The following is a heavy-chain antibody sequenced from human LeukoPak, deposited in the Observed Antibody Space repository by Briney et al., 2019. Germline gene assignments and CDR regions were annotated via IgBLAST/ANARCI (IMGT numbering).Heavy chain of an antibody. CDR2: ISYDGSNK. CDR3: ARDSAQYYYDSSGPFDY. D-gene: IGHD3-22*01. J-gene: IGHJ4*02. Sequence: GGSLRLSCAASGFTFSSYAMHWVRQAPGKGLEWVAVISYDGSNKNYADSVKGRVTISRDNSKNTLYLQMNSLRAEDTAVYYCARDSAQYYYDSSGPFDYWGQGTLVTVSS. V-gene: IGHV3-30-3*01. CDR1: GFTFSSYA.